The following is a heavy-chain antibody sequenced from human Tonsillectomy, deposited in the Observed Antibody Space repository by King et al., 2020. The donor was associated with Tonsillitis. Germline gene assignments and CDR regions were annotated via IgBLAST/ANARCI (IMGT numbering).Heavy chain of an antibody. D-gene: IGHD1-1*01. J-gene: IGHJ6*02. CDR3: ARDMEGTTTTNNYYYGLDV. CDR2: IYTGGTT. CDR1: GLPVATNY. Sequence: VQLVESGGGLVQPGGPLRPPCPPSGLPVATNYMNWSRQPPGKGLEGVSFIYTGGTTFSPAPGKGRFTTSRDNSKNTLYLQMNSLRADDTAVYYCARDMEGTTTTNNYYYGLDVWGQGTTVTVSS. V-gene: IGHV3-66*01.